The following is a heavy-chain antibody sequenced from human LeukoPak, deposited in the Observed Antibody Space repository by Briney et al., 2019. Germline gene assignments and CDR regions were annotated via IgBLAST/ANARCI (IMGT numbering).Heavy chain of an antibody. CDR2: IYPGDSDP. D-gene: IGHD6-13*01. J-gene: IGHJ4*02. CDR1: GYTFTTYW. V-gene: IGHV5-51*01. CDR3: ARHGVGSSWFGFDY. Sequence: PGESLKISCEGSGYTFTTYWIAWVRQMPGKGLEWMGIIYPGDSDPRYSPSFQGQVTISADTSISTAYLQWSSLKASDTAIYYCARHGVGSSWFGFDYWGQGTLVTASS.